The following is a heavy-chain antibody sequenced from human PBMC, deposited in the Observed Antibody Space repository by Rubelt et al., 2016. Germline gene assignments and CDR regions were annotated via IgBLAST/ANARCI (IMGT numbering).Heavy chain of an antibody. D-gene: IGHD2-8*01. V-gene: IGHV1-3*01. J-gene: IGHJ4*02. CDR2: INAGNGNT. CDR1: GYTFTSYA. CDR3: ARAQRIRLLMVYAPTFDY. Sequence: QVQLVQSGAEVKKPGASVKVSCKASGYTFTSYAMHWVRQAPGQRLEWMGWINAGNGNTKYSQKFQGRVTITRYTSASTAYMELSSLRSEDTAVYYCARAQRIRLLMVYAPTFDYWGQGTLVTVSS.